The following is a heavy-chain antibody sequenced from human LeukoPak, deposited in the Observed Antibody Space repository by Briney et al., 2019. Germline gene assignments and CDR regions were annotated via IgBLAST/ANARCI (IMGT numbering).Heavy chain of an antibody. Sequence: ASVNVSSKPSGYSFTNYGISWLRQAPGQGLEWMGRINADNGNTHYAQKFQDRVTLTTDRSTSTAYMEMRSLRSDDTAVYYCARDWPAVITDYWGQGTLVIVSS. D-gene: IGHD2-21*01. CDR2: INADNGNT. V-gene: IGHV1-18*01. J-gene: IGHJ4*02. CDR1: GYSFTNYG. CDR3: ARDWPAVITDY.